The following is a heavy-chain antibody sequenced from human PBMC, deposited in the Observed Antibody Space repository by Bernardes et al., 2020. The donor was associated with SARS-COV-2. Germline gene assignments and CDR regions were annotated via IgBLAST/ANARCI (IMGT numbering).Heavy chain of an antibody. CDR2: IYHSGST. J-gene: IGHJ6*02. D-gene: IGHD2-15*01. CDR3: AREAPHSRNCSGGRCYTVFYYAMDV. V-gene: IGHV4-59*01. CDR1: GGSISGFY. Sequence: SETLSLTCTVSGGSISGFYWNWVRQPPGKGLEWIGYIYHSGSTNYNPSLRSRVAISVETAKNQFSLKLTSVTAADTAVYYCAREAPHSRNCSGGRCYTVFYYAMDVWGQGTTVTVSS.